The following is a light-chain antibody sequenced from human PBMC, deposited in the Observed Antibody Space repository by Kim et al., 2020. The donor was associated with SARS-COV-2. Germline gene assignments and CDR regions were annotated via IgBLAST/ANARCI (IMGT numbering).Light chain of an antibody. J-gene: IGLJ3*02. CDR1: KLGDKY. Sequence: VSPGQTASITCSGDKLGDKYACWYQQKPGQCPVLVIYQDSKRPSGIPERFSGSNSGNTATLTIRGTQTMDEADYYCQAWDSSTGVFGGGTQLTVL. V-gene: IGLV3-1*01. CDR2: QDS. CDR3: QAWDSSTGV.